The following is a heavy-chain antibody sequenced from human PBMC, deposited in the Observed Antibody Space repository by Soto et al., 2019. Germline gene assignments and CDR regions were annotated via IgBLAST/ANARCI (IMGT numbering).Heavy chain of an antibody. Sequence: RGESLRLSCTGSGFTFGSYALSWVRQAPGKGLEWVGVIRSEANGGTTDYAASVKGRITISRDDSKSIAYMEINSLQTEDTAVYYCTRYYYESSGYYVYWGQGALVTVSS. CDR3: TRYYYESSGYYVY. CDR1: GFTFGSYA. V-gene: IGHV3-49*04. J-gene: IGHJ4*02. CDR2: IRSEANGGTT. D-gene: IGHD3-22*01.